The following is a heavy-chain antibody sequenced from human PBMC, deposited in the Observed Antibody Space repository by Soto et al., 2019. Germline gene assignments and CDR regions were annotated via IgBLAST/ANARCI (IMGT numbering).Heavy chain of an antibody. V-gene: IGHV3-13*01. CDR3: ARVAYYYYYMAV. CDR1: GFTFSSYD. CDR2: IGTAGDT. Sequence: EVQLVESGGGLVQPGGSLRLSCAASGFTFSSYDMHWVRQATGKGLEWVSAIGTAGDTYYPGSVKGRFTISRENAKNSLYLQMNSLRAGDTAVYYRARVAYYYYYMAVWGKGTTVTVSS. J-gene: IGHJ6*03.